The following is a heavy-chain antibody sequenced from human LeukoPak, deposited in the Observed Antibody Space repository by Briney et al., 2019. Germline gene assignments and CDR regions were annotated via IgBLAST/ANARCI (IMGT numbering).Heavy chain of an antibody. CDR2: IYYSGST. CDR3: ARQIERSYYDFWSGYYPYYYYYGMDV. V-gene: IGHV4-39*01. Sequence: SETLSLTCTVSGGSISSSSYYWGWIRQPPGKGLEWIGSIYYSGSTYYNPSLKSRVTISVDTSKNQFSLKLSSVTAADTAVYYCARQIERSYYDFWSGYYPYYYYYGMDVWGQGTTVTVSS. D-gene: IGHD3-3*01. J-gene: IGHJ6*02. CDR1: GGSISSSSYY.